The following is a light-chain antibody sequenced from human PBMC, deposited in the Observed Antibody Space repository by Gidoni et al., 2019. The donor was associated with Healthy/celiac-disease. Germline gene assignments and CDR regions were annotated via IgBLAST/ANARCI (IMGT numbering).Light chain of an antibody. CDR1: SSNIGAGYD. V-gene: IGLV1-40*01. J-gene: IGLJ1*01. CDR3: QSYDSSLSGSIV. CDR2: GNS. Sequence: QSVLTQPPSVSGAPGQRVTISCTGSSSNIGAGYDVHWYQQLPGTAPKLLIYGNSNRPSGGPDRFSGSKSGTSASLAITGLQAEDEADYYCQSYDSSLSGSIVFGTGTKVTVL.